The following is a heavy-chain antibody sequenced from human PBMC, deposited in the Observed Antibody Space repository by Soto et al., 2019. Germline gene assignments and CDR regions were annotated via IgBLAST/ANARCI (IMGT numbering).Heavy chain of an antibody. Sequence: ASVKISCKASGYTFNSYGISWVRQAPGQGLEWMGWISAYNGNKKYAQKLQGRVTMTTDTSTSTAYMELRSLRSADSALHYCARESPSVDYWGQGTLVTVSS. J-gene: IGHJ4*02. CDR3: ARESPSVDY. V-gene: IGHV1-18*01. CDR2: ISAYNGNK. CDR1: GYTFNSYG.